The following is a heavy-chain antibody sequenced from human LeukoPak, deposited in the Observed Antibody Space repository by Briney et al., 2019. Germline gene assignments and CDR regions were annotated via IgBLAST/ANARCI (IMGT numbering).Heavy chain of an antibody. CDR3: ATAAVGGQINT. V-gene: IGHV1-24*01. Sequence: ASVKVSCKVSVYTLTELSMHWVRQAPGTGIGWKGGFDPEDGETIQAQNFQGRVTMIEDTSTDTAYVELSSLTSGDTAVYYCATAAVGGQINTWGQGTLVTVS. CDR2: FDPEDGET. D-gene: IGHD1-26*01. J-gene: IGHJ5*02. CDR1: VYTLTELS.